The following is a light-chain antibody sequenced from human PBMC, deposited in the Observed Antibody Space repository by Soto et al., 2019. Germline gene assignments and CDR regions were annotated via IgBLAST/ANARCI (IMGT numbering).Light chain of an antibody. Sequence: QSALTQPASVSGSPGQSITISCTGSSSDIGGFNYVSWYQQHPGKAPKLMIYEVSKRPSGDSNRFSGSKSGNTASLTISGLQAEDEADYYCSSYTRSSTVVFGGGTKLPS. CDR3: SSYTRSSTVV. V-gene: IGLV2-14*01. CDR1: SSDIGGFNY. CDR2: EVS. J-gene: IGLJ2*01.